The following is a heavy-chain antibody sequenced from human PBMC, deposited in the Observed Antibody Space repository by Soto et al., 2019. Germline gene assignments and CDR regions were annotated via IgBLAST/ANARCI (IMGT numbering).Heavy chain of an antibody. CDR2: ISGNGGST. Sequence: VGSLRLSCGASGFTFSVYAMTWVRQAPGKGLEWVSAISGNGGSTYYADSVKGRFTISRDNSKSTLHLQMNSLRVEDTAVYYCAKDRTFGPPLVRFDSWGQGTLVTVS. D-gene: IGHD6-6*01. CDR3: AKDRTFGPPLVRFDS. J-gene: IGHJ4*02. V-gene: IGHV3-23*01. CDR1: GFTFSVYA.